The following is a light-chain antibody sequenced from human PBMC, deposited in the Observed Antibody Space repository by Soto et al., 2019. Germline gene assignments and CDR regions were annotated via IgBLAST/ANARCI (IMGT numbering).Light chain of an antibody. Sequence: DVVMTQSPLSLPVTLGQPASISCRSSQSLVYSNGNTYLNWFHQRPGQSPRRLIYKVSNRGSGVTDRFSGSGSGTDFTLTISRMEAEEVGVYFCMQGTHWHRTFGQGTKVEIK. CDR1: QSLVYSNGNTY. CDR3: MQGTHWHRT. J-gene: IGKJ1*01. CDR2: KVS. V-gene: IGKV2-30*01.